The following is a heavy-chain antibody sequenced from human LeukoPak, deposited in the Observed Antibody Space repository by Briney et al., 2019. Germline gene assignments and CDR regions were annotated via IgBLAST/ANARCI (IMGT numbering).Heavy chain of an antibody. D-gene: IGHD4-11*01. Sequence: PGGSLRLSCAASGFTVSCNYMSWVRQAPGKGLEWVSVIYSGGSTYYADSVKGRFTISRDNSKNTLYLQMNSLRAEDTAVYYCARDALYSGPDYWGQGTLATVSS. CDR3: ARDALYSGPDY. J-gene: IGHJ4*02. CDR2: IYSGGST. V-gene: IGHV3-66*01. CDR1: GFTVSCNY.